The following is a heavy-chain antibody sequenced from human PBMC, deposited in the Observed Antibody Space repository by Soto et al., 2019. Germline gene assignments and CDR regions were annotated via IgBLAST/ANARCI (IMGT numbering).Heavy chain of an antibody. CDR3: ALTWEVAANEDDL. J-gene: IGHJ5*02. Sequence: PGGSLRLSCAASGFSFSKYAMSWVRQAPGKGLEWVSAISGSGGSTYYADSVKGRFTVSRDNSKNTLYLQMNSLRAENTAVYYCALTWEVAANEDDLWGQGTLVTVPS. D-gene: IGHD2-15*01. V-gene: IGHV3-23*01. CDR1: GFSFSKYA. CDR2: ISGSGGST.